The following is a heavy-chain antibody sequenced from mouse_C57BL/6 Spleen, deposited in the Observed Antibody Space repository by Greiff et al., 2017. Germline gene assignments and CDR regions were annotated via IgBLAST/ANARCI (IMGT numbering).Heavy chain of an antibody. J-gene: IGHJ2*01. CDR2: ISYDGSN. Sequence: DVKLQESGPGLVKPSQSLSLTCSVTGYSITSGYYWNWIRQFPGNKLEWMGYISYDGSNNYNPSLKNRISITRDTSKNQFFLKLNSVTTEDTATYYCARDGITTVVATGYFDYWGQGTTLTVSS. CDR3: ARDGITTVVATGYFDY. D-gene: IGHD1-1*01. CDR1: GYSITSGYY. V-gene: IGHV3-6*01.